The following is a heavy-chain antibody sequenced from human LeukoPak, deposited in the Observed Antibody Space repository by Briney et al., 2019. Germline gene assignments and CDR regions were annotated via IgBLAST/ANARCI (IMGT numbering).Heavy chain of an antibody. V-gene: IGHV3-7*01. D-gene: IGHD3-10*01. CDR1: GFTFSSYW. CDR3: ARDYGSGSYYTYDY. CDR2: IKQDGSEK. J-gene: IGHJ4*02. Sequence: QPGGSLRLSCVASGFTFSSYWMSWVRQAPGKGLKWVANIKQDGSEKYYVDSVKGRFTISRDNAKNSLYLQMNSLRAEDTAVYYCARDYGSGSYYTYDYWGQGTLVTVSS.